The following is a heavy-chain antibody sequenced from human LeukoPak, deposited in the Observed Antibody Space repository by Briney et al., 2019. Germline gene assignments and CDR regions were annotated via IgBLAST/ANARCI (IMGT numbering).Heavy chain of an antibody. CDR2: IYYSGST. J-gene: IGHJ3*02. CDR1: DGSISSHY. V-gene: IGHV4-59*11. D-gene: IGHD2-15*01. Sequence: SETLSLTCSVSDGSISSHYWSWIRQPPGKGLEWIGYIYYSGSTNYNPSLKSRVTISVDTSKNQFSLKLSSVTAADTAVYYCARELGGHDAFDIWGQGTMVTVSS. CDR3: ARELGGHDAFDI.